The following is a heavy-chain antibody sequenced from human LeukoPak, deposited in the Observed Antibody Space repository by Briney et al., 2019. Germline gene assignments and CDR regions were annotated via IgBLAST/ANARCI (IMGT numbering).Heavy chain of an antibody. Sequence: PSGTLSLTCAVSGGSISSSNWWSWVRQPPGKGLEWIGEIYHSGSTNYNPSLKSRVTISVDKSKNQFSLKLSSVAAADTAVYYCARDTVTTAGPYYYGMDVWGQGTTVTVSS. CDR2: IYHSGST. CDR1: GGSISSSNW. D-gene: IGHD4-11*01. V-gene: IGHV4-4*02. J-gene: IGHJ6*02. CDR3: ARDTVTTAGPYYYGMDV.